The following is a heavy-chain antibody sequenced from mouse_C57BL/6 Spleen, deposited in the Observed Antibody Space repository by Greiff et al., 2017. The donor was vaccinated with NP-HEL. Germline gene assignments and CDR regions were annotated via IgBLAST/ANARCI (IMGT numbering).Heavy chain of an antibody. V-gene: IGHV1-80*01. J-gene: IGHJ4*01. D-gene: IGHD1-1*01. CDR3: AREAYYGSRWDAMDY. CDR2: IYPGDGDT. Sequence: QVHVKQSGAELVKPGASVKISSKASGYAFSSYWMNWVKQRPGKGLEWIGQIYPGDGDTNYNGKFKGKATLTADKSSSTAYMQLSSLTSEDSAVYFCAREAYYGSRWDAMDYWGQGTSVTVSS. CDR1: GYAFSSYW.